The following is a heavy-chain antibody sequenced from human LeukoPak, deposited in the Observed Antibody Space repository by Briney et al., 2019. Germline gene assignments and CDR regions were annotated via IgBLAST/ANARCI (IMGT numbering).Heavy chain of an antibody. Sequence: GGSLRLSCAASGFTFSSYAMSWVRRAPGKGLEWVSAISGSGGSTYYADSVKGRFTISRDNSKNTLYLQMNSLRAEDTAVYYCAKSPWQHPGEDWFDPWGQGTLVTVSS. D-gene: IGHD3-10*01. J-gene: IGHJ5*02. CDR1: GFTFSSYA. CDR3: AKSPWQHPGEDWFDP. CDR2: ISGSGGST. V-gene: IGHV3-23*01.